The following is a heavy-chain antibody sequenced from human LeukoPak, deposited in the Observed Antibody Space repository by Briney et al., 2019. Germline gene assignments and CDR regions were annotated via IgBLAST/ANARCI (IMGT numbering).Heavy chain of an antibody. V-gene: IGHV3-7*01. J-gene: IGHJ6*03. CDR2: IKQDGSGT. CDR3: AGCSTVTTYYYSYYMDI. CDR1: EFTFSDYW. D-gene: IGHD4-17*01. Sequence: GGSLRLSCAASEFTFSDYWMSWVRLAPGKGMEWVANIKQDGSGTYYVDSVKGRFTISRDNAKNSLYLQMNSLRAEDTAVYYCAGCSTVTTYYYSYYMDIWGKGTTVTVSS.